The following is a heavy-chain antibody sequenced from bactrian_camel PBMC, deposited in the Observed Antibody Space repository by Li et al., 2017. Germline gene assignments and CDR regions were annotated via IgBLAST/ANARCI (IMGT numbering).Heavy chain of an antibody. V-gene: IGHV3S10*01. D-gene: IGHD1*01. CDR2: IDRDGTT. J-gene: IGHJ4*01. CDR1: GYTYSRPC. Sequence: DVQLVESGGGSVRAGGSLRLSCAGSGYTYSRPCGGWFRQAVGREREKVADIDRDGTTRYRDSVKGRFTISADRDQDTVYLHMNSLKPEDTGTYSCKTHRCARLWLGLRGEGTQVTVS.